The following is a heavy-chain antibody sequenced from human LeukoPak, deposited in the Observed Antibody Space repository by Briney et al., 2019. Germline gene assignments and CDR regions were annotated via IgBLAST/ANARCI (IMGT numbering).Heavy chain of an antibody. CDR1: GYTFSSYG. D-gene: IGHD3-10*01. CDR2: ISYDGSNK. CDR3: AKDRYYYGSGSYPLYYYYGMDV. V-gene: IGHV3-30*18. Sequence: SCKASGYTFSSYGMHWVRQAPGKGLEWVAVISYDGSNKYYADSVKGRFTISRDNSKNTLYLQMNSLRAEDTAVYYCAKDRYYYGSGSYPLYYYYGMDVWGQGTTVTVSS. J-gene: IGHJ6*02.